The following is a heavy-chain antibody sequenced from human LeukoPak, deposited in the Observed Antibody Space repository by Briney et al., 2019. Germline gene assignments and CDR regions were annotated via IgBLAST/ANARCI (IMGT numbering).Heavy chain of an antibody. CDR1: GFSVSSKY. V-gene: IGHV3-53*01. J-gene: IGHJ4*02. Sequence: PGGSLRLSCAASGFSVSSKYMSWVRQAPGKGLEWVSVIYRDGRTYYADSVKGRFTISRDNSKNTLYLQMNSLRAEDTALYYCATESGHFDSGGYFDSWGQGTLVTVSS. CDR2: IYRDGRT. CDR3: ATESGHFDSGGYFDS. D-gene: IGHD2-15*01.